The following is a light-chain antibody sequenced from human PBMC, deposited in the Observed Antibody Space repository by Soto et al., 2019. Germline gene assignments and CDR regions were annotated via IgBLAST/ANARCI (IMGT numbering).Light chain of an antibody. CDR3: QQRSNRPLT. J-gene: IGKJ4*01. CDR1: QSVSSY. CDR2: DAA. Sequence: EIVLTQSPATLSLSPGERATLSCRASQSVSSYLAWYQQKPGQAPSLLIYDAANRATGIPARFSGSGSGTDFTLTISSLEPHDFAVYYCQQRSNRPLTFGGGTKVEIK. V-gene: IGKV3-11*01.